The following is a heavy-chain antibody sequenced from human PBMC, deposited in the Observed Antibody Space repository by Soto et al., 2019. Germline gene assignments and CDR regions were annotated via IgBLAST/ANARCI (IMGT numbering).Heavy chain of an antibody. CDR1: GGSISSYY. J-gene: IGHJ4*02. CDR2: IYYSGST. Sequence: SETLSLTCTASGGSISSYYWSWIRQPPGKGLEWIGYIYYSGSTNYNPSLKSRVTISVDTSKNQFSLKLSSVTAADTAVYYCARASGYCSSTSCYYFDYWGQGTLVTVSS. V-gene: IGHV4-59*01. D-gene: IGHD2-2*01. CDR3: ARASGYCSSTSCYYFDY.